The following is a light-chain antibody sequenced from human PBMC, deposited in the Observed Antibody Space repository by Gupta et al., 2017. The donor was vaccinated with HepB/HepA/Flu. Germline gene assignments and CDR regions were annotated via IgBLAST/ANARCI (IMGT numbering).Light chain of an antibody. J-gene: IGLJ3*02. V-gene: IGLV1-44*01. CDR2: SND. CDR1: RSNIESNT. Sequence: QSLLAQPPSVSGPPGHRVIISCSGSRSNIESNTVNWYQHLPGPAPKLLIHSNDQRPSGVPDRFSGSRSGTSASLAISGLQSEDEADYYCAAWDDALNGVMFGGGTKLTVL. CDR3: AAWDDALNGVM.